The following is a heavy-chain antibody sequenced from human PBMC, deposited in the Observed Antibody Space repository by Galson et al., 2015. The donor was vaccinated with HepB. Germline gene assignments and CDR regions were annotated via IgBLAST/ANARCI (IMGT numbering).Heavy chain of an antibody. CDR2: ISYDGSNK. CDR1: GFTFSSYA. D-gene: IGHD4-11*01. CDR3: ARASDDYSNLRSTYFDY. Sequence: SLRLSCAASGFTFSSYAMHWVRQAPGKGLEWVAVISYDGSNKYYADSVKGRFTISRDNSKNTLYLQMNSLRTEDTAVYYCARASDDYSNLRSTYFDYWGQGTLVTVSS. J-gene: IGHJ4*02. V-gene: IGHV3-30-3*01.